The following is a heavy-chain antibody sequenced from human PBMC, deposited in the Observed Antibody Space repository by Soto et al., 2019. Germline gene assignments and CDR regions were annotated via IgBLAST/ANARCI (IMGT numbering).Heavy chain of an antibody. D-gene: IGHD5-18*01. CDR1: GYSFTSYW. V-gene: IGHV5-51*01. J-gene: IGHJ6*02. Sequence: EVQLVQSGAEVKKPGESLKISCKGSGYSFTSYWIVWVRQMPGKGLEWMGVIYPRDSDTRYSPSFQGHVTISTDKSITTAYLQWRSLKASDTAMYFCARVILDVDTAMPLRGMGVWGQGTTVTVSS. CDR3: ARVILDVDTAMPLRGMGV. CDR2: IYPRDSDT.